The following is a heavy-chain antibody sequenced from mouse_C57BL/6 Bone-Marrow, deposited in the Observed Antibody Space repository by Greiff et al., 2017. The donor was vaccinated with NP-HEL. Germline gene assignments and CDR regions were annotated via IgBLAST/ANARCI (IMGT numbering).Heavy chain of an antibody. V-gene: IGHV1-69*01. J-gene: IGHJ1*03. Sequence: QVHVKQPGAELVMPGASVKLSCKASGYTFTSYWMHWVKQRPGQGLEWIGEIDPSDSYTNYNQKFKGKSTLTVDKSSSTAYMQLSSLTSEDSAVYYCARWDYGSSPYWYFDVWGTGTTVTVSS. D-gene: IGHD1-1*01. CDR3: ARWDYGSSPYWYFDV. CDR2: IDPSDSYT. CDR1: GYTFTSYW.